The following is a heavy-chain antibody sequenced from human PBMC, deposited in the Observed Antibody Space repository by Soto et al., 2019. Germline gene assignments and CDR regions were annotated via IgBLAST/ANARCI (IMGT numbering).Heavy chain of an antibody. Sequence: GASVKVSCKAAGYTFTSYYMHWGRQAPGQGLEWMGIINPSGGSTSYAQKFQGRVTMTRDTSTSTVYMELSSLRSEDTAVYYCAEGIGGYDNWFDPWGQGTLVTVSS. CDR2: INPSGGST. J-gene: IGHJ5*02. CDR1: GYTFTSYY. CDR3: AEGIGGYDNWFDP. D-gene: IGHD3-22*01. V-gene: IGHV1-46*01.